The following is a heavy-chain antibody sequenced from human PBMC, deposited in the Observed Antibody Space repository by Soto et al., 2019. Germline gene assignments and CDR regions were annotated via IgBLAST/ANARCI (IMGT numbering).Heavy chain of an antibody. Sequence: QMTLMESGPTLVRPTQTLTLTCSFYGFSFSTSGVGVGWVRQPPGKALEWLALIYWSGDEHYRPSLKSRLPITKDSSNIYVVLILASRDPVDTATYYCARGLATLPVLACDVWGPGTTVTVSS. V-gene: IGHV2-5*01. D-gene: IGHD6-6*01. CDR1: GFSFSTSGVG. CDR3: ARGLATLPVLACDV. J-gene: IGHJ3*01. CDR2: IYWSGDE.